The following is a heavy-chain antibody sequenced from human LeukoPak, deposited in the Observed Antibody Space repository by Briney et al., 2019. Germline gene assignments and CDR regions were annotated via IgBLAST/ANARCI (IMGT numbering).Heavy chain of an antibody. CDR3: VRSRWGDFDH. CDR2: IDYDGTTT. CDR1: GFTFSSYG. Sequence: PGGSLRLSCAASGFTFSSYGMHWVRQAPGKGLVWVSRIDYDGTTTAYADSVKGRFTISRDNAKNTLFLQLNSLRVEDTAVYFCVRSRWGDFDHWGQGNLVTVSS. V-gene: IGHV3-74*01. J-gene: IGHJ4*02. D-gene: IGHD3-16*01.